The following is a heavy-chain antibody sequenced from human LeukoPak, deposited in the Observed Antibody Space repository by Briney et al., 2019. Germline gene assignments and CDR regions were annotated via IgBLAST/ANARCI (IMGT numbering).Heavy chain of an antibody. V-gene: IGHV4-59*01. D-gene: IGHD3-22*01. CDR1: GGSISSNY. CDR2: IHYSGST. CDR3: ARRYYDSSGYCYFDY. Sequence: PSETLSLTCTVSGGSISSNYWSWIRQPPGKGLEWIGYIHYSGSTNYNPSLQSRVTTSVDTSKNQFSLKLSSVTAADTAVYYCARRYYDSSGYCYFDYWGQGTLVTVSS. J-gene: IGHJ4*02.